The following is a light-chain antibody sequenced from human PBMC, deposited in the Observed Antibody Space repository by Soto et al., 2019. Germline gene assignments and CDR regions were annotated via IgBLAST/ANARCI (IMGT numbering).Light chain of an antibody. CDR1: QSVNNY. J-gene: IGKJ3*01. Sequence: EIVLTQSPDTLSLSPGERATLSCRASQSVNNYLAWYQQVHGQAPRLLIYDASKRATGIPARFSGSGSGTDFTLTISSLEPEDSAVYHCQLRSNWIFTFGPGTKVEI. CDR2: DAS. CDR3: QLRSNWIFT. V-gene: IGKV3-11*01.